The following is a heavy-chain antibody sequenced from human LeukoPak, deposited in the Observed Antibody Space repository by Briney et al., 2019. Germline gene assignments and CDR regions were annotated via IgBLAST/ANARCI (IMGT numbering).Heavy chain of an antibody. J-gene: IGHJ4*01. V-gene: IGHV3-7*01. D-gene: IGHD6-13*01. CDR3: ARDGTAAGLYFDL. CDR2: ISRDGSEK. CDR1: GCTFSDYR. Sequence: AGSLRLSCKVSGCTFSDYRKNWVCQGQGKGTERVASISRDGSEKTYEDSVKDRFTISRDNTKNSLSLQLNGLRAEDTAVYYCARDGTAAGLYFDLWGQGTLVTVSS.